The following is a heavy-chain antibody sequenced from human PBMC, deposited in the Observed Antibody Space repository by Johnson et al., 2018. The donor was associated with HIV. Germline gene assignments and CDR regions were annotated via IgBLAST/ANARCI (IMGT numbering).Heavy chain of an antibody. CDR2: IYSGGST. CDR3: ARFVPESGYAFDI. CDR1: GFTVSNNY. J-gene: IGHJ3*02. V-gene: IGHV3-66*01. Sequence: VQLVESGGGLVQPGGSLRLSCEASGFTVSNNYMSWVRQAPGKGLVWVSLIYSGGSTYYADSVKGRFTISRDNSKNTLYLQMNSLRAEDTAVYYCARFVPESGYAFDIWGQGTMVTVSS. D-gene: IGHD3-10*01.